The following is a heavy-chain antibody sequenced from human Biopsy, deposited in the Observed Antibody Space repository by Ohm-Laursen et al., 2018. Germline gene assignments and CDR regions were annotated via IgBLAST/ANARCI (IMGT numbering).Heavy chain of an antibody. CDR3: ARGYSRRVSIFEASIYWFDT. CDR1: GYSFSTYD. CDR2: MIPSSGKT. V-gene: IGHV1-8*01. Sequence: SVKVSCKASGYSFSTYDVNWVQQARGQGLEWMGWMIPSSGKTGYAQRFQGRVTLTMNTSISTAYMELSGLRSEDTAVYFCARGYSRRVSIFEASIYWFDTWGQGTLVTVSS. D-gene: IGHD6-6*01. J-gene: IGHJ5*02.